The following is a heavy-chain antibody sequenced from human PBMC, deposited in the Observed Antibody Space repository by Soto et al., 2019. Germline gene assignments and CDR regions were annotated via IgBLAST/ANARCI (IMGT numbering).Heavy chain of an antibody. CDR3: ARERYYDVLTGPDS. CDR1: GYTFSSYG. D-gene: IGHD3-9*01. CDR2: ISAYSGGT. Sequence: ASVKVSCKASGYTFSSYGVTWVRQAPGQGLEWMGWISAYSGGTKSAQKYQDRVTMTTDTATNTAYMELRSLRSDDTAVYYCARERYYDVLTGPDSWGQGTLVTVS. J-gene: IGHJ5*01. V-gene: IGHV1-18*01.